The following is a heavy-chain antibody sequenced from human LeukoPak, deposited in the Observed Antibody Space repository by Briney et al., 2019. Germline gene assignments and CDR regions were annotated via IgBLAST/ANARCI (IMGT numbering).Heavy chain of an antibody. CDR2: IYHSGST. CDR3: ARITAAAASPFDP. V-gene: IGHV4-4*02. Sequence: SGTLSLTCAVSGGSLSSSNWWSWVRPPPGKGREWIGEIYHSGSTDYNPSLKRRVTISVDKSKNQFSLKLSSVTAADTAVYYCARITAAAASPFDPWGQGTLVTVSS. J-gene: IGHJ5*02. CDR1: GGSLSSSNW. D-gene: IGHD6-13*01.